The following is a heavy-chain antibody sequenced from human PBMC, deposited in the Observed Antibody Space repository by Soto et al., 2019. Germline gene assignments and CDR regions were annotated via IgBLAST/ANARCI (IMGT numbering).Heavy chain of an antibody. CDR2: IYRSGAT. CDR1: GFTVTSNY. V-gene: IGHV3-53*01. Sequence: GGSLRLSCAASGFTVTSNYLTWVRQAPGKGLEWVSVIYRSGATYYPDSVRGRFTASRDYSHNTLYLQMDSLRVEDTAVYYCARDSGMIRGSYGVDVWGPGTTVTVSS. D-gene: IGHD3-10*01. J-gene: IGHJ6*02. CDR3: ARDSGMIRGSYGVDV.